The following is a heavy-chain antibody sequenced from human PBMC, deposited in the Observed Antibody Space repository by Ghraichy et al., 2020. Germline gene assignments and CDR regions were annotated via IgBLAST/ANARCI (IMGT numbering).Heavy chain of an antibody. Sequence: GGSLRLSCAASGFTFAGYCMSWVRQAPWKGPEWVSVLSSGGDTTFYADSVKGRFTISRDNARNFLYLEMNSLRVEDTAIYYCARHSSHSYHSCLQYWGQGTLVTVSS. D-gene: IGHD1-14*01. J-gene: IGHJ4*02. CDR2: LSSGGDTT. CDR1: GFTFAGYC. V-gene: IGHV3-23*01. CDR3: ARHSSHSYHSCLQY.